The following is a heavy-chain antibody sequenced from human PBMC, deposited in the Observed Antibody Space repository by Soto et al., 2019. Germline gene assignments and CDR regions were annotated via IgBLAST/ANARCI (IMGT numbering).Heavy chain of an antibody. D-gene: IGHD6-19*01. CDR2: IIPIFGTA. J-gene: IGHJ4*02. CDR3: ARPGYSSGWVRSSGY. V-gene: IGHV1-69*13. Sequence: ASVKVSCKASGGTFSSYAISWVRQAPGQGLEWMGGIIPIFGTANYAQKFQGRVTITADESTSTAYMELSSLRAEDTAVYYCARPGYSSGWVRSSGYWGQGTLVTVSS. CDR1: GGTFSSYA.